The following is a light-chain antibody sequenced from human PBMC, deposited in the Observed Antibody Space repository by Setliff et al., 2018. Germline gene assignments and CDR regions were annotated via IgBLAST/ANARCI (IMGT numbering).Light chain of an antibody. CDR1: SSDVGDYNY. CDR3: CSYAGSYTYYA. V-gene: IGLV2-11*01. J-gene: IGLJ1*01. Sequence: QSALTQPRSVSGSPGQSVTISCTGTSSDVGDYNYVSWYQQHPGKAPKLMIYDVSKRPSGVPDRFSGSKSGNTASLTISGLQAEDEADYYCCSYAGSYTYYAFGTGTKVTVL. CDR2: DVS.